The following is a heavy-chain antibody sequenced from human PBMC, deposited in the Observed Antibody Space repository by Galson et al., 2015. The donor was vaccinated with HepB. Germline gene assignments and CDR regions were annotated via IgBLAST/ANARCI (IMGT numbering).Heavy chain of an antibody. D-gene: IGHD3-22*01. V-gene: IGHV4-34*01. CDR1: GGSFSGYY. J-gene: IGHJ2*01. Sequence: ETLSLTCAVYGGSFSGYYWSWIRQPPGKGLEWIGEINHSGSTNYNPSLKSRVTISVDTSKNQFSLKLSSVTAADTAVYYCAREGGYYYDSSGPRYFDLWGRGTLVTVSS. CDR3: AREGGYYYDSSGPRYFDL. CDR2: INHSGST.